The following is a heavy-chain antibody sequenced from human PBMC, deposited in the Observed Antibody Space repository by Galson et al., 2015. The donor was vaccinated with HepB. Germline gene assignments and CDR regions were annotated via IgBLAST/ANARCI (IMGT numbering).Heavy chain of an antibody. CDR2: ISGSGDTT. CDR3: AKGGLSSYYYVDV. CDR1: GFTFLSCA. D-gene: IGHD1-26*01. Sequence: SLRLSCAASGFTFLSCAMSWVRQAPGKGLEWVSGISGSGDTTYYADSVKGRFTISRDNSKNTLYLQMSSLRAEDTAVYYCAKGGLSSYYYVDVCGEGTTVTVSS. J-gene: IGHJ6*03. V-gene: IGHV3-23*01.